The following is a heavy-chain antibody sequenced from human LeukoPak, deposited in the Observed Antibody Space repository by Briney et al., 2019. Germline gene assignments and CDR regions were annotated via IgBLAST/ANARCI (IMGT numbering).Heavy chain of an antibody. D-gene: IGHD6-19*01. J-gene: IGHJ4*02. Sequence: PGGSLRLSCTPSGFTFEDYAMHWVRQAPGKGLEWVALISFDGGNIYYADSVKGRFTISRDNSNNTLYLQMDSLRGDDTAVYYCARDPPFRTGWSQNFFDFWGQGTLVIVSS. CDR2: ISFDGGNI. V-gene: IGHV3-30*04. CDR1: GFTFEDYA. CDR3: ARDPPFRTGWSQNFFDF.